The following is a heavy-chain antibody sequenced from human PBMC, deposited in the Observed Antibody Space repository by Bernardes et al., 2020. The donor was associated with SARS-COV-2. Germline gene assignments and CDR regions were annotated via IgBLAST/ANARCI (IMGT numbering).Heavy chain of an antibody. V-gene: IGHV5-51*01. D-gene: IGHD5-18*01. J-gene: IGHJ4*02. CDR3: ARLGHLDTAMVTPLDY. CDR2: IYPGDSDT. Sequence: GESLKISCKGSRYSFTNYWIGWVRQMPGKGLEWMGFIYPGDSDTRYSPSFQGQVTFSADKSISTAYLQWSSLKASDTAIYYCARLGHLDTAMVTPLDYWGQGTLVTVSS. CDR1: RYSFTNYW.